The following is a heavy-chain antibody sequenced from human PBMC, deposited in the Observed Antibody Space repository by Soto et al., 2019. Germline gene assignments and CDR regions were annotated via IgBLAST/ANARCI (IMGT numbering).Heavy chain of an antibody. J-gene: IGHJ4*02. CDR2: ISYDGSNK. CDR3: ARGFDIVATTVDY. CDR1: GFTFSSFG. D-gene: IGHD5-12*01. Sequence: SGGSLRLSCAASGFTFSSFGMHWVRQAPGKGLEWVAVISYDGSNKYYSDSVKGRFTISRDNSKNTLFLQMNSLRAEDTAVYYCARGFDIVATTVDYWGQGTLDTFSS. V-gene: IGHV3-30*03.